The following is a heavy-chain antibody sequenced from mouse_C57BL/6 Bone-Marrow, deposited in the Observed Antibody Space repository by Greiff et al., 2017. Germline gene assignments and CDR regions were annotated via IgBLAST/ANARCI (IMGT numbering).Heavy chain of an antibody. CDR2: IYPGDGDT. J-gene: IGHJ4*01. CDR3: ARGGYCGDYAMDY. D-gene: IGHD2-3*01. V-gene: IGHV1-82*01. Sequence: QVQLQQSGPELVKPGASVKISCKASGYAFSSSWMNWVKQRPGKGLEWIGRIYPGDGDTNYNGKFKGKATLTADKSSSTAYMQLSSLTSEDSAVYYGARGGYCGDYAMDYWGQGTSVTVSS. CDR1: GYAFSSSW.